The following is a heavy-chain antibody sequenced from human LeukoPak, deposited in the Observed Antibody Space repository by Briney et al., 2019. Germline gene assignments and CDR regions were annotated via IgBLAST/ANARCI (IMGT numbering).Heavy chain of an antibody. V-gene: IGHV4-39*07. Sequence: SETLSLTCTVSGDSISSSSYYWGWIRQSPGKGLEWIGSIYYGGSTHYKSSLKSRVNISVDTSKNQFSLKLSSVTAADTAVYYCARTLYYYDSSGYYTYFDYWGQGTLVTVSS. CDR1: GDSISSSSYY. CDR3: ARTLYYYDSSGYYTYFDY. J-gene: IGHJ4*02. D-gene: IGHD3-22*01. CDR2: IYYGGST.